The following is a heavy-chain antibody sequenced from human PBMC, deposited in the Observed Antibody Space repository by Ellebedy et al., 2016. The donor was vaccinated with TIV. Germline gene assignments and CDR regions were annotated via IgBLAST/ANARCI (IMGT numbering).Heavy chain of an antibody. CDR3: ARNYCGDDCFAFDI. Sequence: MPSETLSLTCTVSGGSISSRSHYWAWIRQPPGKGLEWIGSIFYTGTTYDSPSLKSRVTISVDTSKNQFSLKLSSVTAADTAVYYCARNYCGDDCFAFDIWGQGTMVTVSS. V-gene: IGHV4-39*01. CDR1: GGSISSRSHY. J-gene: IGHJ3*02. D-gene: IGHD2-21*02. CDR2: IFYTGTT.